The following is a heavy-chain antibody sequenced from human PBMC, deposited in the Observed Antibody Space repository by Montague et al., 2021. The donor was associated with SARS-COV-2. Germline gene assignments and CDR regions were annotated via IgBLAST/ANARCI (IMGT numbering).Heavy chain of an antibody. D-gene: IGHD1-26*01. CDR3: ASGDDNGSGYLDV. Sequence: SETLSLTCAVFDGSFSNFYWSRIRQPPGKGLEWIGEINHSGTTYYNPSLKSRVTISVDTPRNQFSLKLNSVTAADAAVYYCASGDDNGSGYLDVWGKGTTVTVSS. CDR1: DGSFSNFY. CDR2: INHSGTT. J-gene: IGHJ6*03. V-gene: IGHV4-34*01.